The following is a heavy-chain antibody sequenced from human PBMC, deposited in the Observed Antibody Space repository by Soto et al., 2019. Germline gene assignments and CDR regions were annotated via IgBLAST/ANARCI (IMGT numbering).Heavy chain of an antibody. CDR1: GYTVTSYA. D-gene: IGHD1-26*01. J-gene: IGHJ4*02. Sequence: QVQLVQSGAEVKKPGASVKVSCKASGYTVTSYAMHWVLQAPGQRLEWIGWINAGNGNTKYSQKFQGRFTITRDTSASTASMELSSLTSEDTAVYYCAGGDSGGYYIFDYWCQGTLVTVSA. V-gene: IGHV1-3*01. CDR2: INAGNGNT. CDR3: AGGDSGGYYIFDY.